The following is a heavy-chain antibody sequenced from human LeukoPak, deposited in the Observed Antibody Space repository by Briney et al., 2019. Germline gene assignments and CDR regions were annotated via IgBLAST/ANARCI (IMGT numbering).Heavy chain of an antibody. Sequence: ASVKVSCKASGYTFTSYDINWVRQAAGQGLEWMGWMNPNSGNTGYAQKFQGRVTMTRDSSITTAYMELSSLRSEDTAVYYYARVLRSSGWYYWGQGTLVTVSS. D-gene: IGHD6-19*01. CDR2: MNPNSGNT. V-gene: IGHV1-8*01. CDR3: ARVLRSSGWYY. CDR1: GYTFTSYD. J-gene: IGHJ4*02.